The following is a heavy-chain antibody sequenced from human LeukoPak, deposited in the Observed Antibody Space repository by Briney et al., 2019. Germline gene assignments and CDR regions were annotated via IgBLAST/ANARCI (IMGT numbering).Heavy chain of an antibody. CDR3: AREGPHTINPRSKLNRAY. J-gene: IGHJ4*02. CDR2: ISSSGRTI. Sequence: GGSLRLSCAASGFTFSSYEMNWVRQAPGKGLDWVSYISSSGRTIYYADSVKGRFTISRDNSKNTLYLQMNSLRAEDTAVYYCAREGPHTINPRSKLNRAYWGQGTLVTVSS. V-gene: IGHV3-48*01. D-gene: IGHD3-10*01. CDR1: GFTFSSYE.